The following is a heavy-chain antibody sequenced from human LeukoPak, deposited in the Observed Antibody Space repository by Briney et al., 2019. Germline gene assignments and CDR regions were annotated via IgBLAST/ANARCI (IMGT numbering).Heavy chain of an antibody. J-gene: IGHJ4*02. V-gene: IGHV4-34*01. D-gene: IGHD2-8*01. Sequence: SETLSLTCAVYGGSFSGYYWSWIRQPPGKGLEWIGEINHSGSINYNPSLKSRVTISVDTSKNQFSLKLSSVTAADTAVYYCARTWTNGVCYLDYWGQGTLVTVSS. CDR3: ARTWTNGVCYLDY. CDR1: GGSFSGYY. CDR2: INHSGSI.